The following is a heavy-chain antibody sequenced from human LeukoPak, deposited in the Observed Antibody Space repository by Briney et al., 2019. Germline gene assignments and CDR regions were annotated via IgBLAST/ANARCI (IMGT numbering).Heavy chain of an antibody. V-gene: IGHV3-23*01. CDR3: AKPAHARPLGG. CDR1: GFPFSDFS. CDR2: TNSGGTTT. D-gene: IGHD3-16*01. Sequence: PGGSLRLSCATSGFPFSDFSMTWVRQAPGKGLEWISTTNSGGTTTYYAESVKGRFTISRDNFKNALYLQLSSLRVEDTAIYYCAKPAHARPLGGGGPGTPVPRPS. J-gene: IGHJ4*02.